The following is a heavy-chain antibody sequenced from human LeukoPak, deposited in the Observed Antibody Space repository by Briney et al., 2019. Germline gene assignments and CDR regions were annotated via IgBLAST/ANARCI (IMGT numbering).Heavy chain of an antibody. Sequence: SETLSLTCTVSGGSISSSSYYWGWIRQPPGKGLEWIGEINHSGSTNYNPSLKSRVTISVDTSKNQFSLKLSSVTAADTAVYYCARGSLVGYYDFWSGYYRRPQPYYFDYWGQGTLVTVSS. V-gene: IGHV4-39*07. CDR2: INHSGST. D-gene: IGHD3-3*01. CDR3: ARGSLVGYYDFWSGYYRRPQPYYFDY. CDR1: GGSISSSSYY. J-gene: IGHJ4*02.